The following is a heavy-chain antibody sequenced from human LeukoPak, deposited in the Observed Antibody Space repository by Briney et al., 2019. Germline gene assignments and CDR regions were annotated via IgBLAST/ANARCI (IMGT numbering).Heavy chain of an antibody. V-gene: IGHV1-3*01. CDR2: INAGNGNT. CDR1: GYTFTSYA. CDR3: ARVFPMVRDYAFDI. Sequence: GASVKVSCKASGYTFTSYAMHWVRQAPGQRLEWMGWINAGNGNTKYSQKFQGRVTITRDTSASTAYMEVSSLRSEDTAVYYCARVFPMVRDYAFDIWGQGTMVTVSS. D-gene: IGHD3-10*01. J-gene: IGHJ3*02.